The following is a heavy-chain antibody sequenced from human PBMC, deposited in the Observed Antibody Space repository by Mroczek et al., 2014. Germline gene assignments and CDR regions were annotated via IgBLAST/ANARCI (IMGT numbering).Heavy chain of an antibody. D-gene: IGHD3-22*01. Sequence: VQLVESGAEVKKPGESLKISCEVSGYTFTSYWIAWVRQMPGRGMEWMGMIYPGDSDTRYNPSFQGQVTFSVDKSINTAFLQWSSLKASDTAIYYCAMHDSSARYENALYVWGHGTIVTVSS. CDR2: IYPGDSDT. V-gene: IGHV5-51*03. J-gene: IGHJ3*01. CDR3: AMHDSSARYENALYV. CDR1: GYTFTSYW.